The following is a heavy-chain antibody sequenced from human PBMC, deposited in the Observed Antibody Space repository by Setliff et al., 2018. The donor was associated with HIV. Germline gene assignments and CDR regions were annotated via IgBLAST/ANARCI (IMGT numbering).Heavy chain of an antibody. CDR1: GFNFKNAW. Sequence: GGSLRLSCAGSGFNFKNAWMSWVRQAPGKGLEWVGRIKSRVDGETTAYAAPLKGRFTISRDDSKNTLYLQMDSLSTEDTAVYYCSGHFLGFWGQGTLVTVSS. D-gene: IGHD3-10*01. J-gene: IGHJ4*02. CDR2: IKSRVDGETT. CDR3: SGHFLGF. V-gene: IGHV3-15*01.